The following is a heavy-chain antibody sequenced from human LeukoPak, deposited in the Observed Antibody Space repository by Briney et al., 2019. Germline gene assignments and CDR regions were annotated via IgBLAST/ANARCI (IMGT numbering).Heavy chain of an antibody. Sequence: PGGSLRLSCAASGFIFRGYTMTWVRQAPGKGLEWVSHIRSNGADIRYADSVTGRFTISRDDAKNSLFLQMNSLRAEDTAVYYCARDKDWAFDYWGQGTLVTVSS. CDR3: ARDKDWAFDY. CDR1: GFIFRGYT. J-gene: IGHJ4*02. CDR2: IRSNGADI. V-gene: IGHV3-21*05. D-gene: IGHD3/OR15-3a*01.